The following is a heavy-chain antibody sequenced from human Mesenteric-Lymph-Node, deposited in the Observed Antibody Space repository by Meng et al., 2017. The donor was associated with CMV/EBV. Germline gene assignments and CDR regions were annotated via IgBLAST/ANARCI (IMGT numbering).Heavy chain of an antibody. J-gene: IGHJ3*02. V-gene: IGHV4-30-4*01. D-gene: IGHD3-3*01. CDR2: VYYSGST. Sequence: SETLSLTCTVSGGPVSTTIYYWSWIRQSPGKGLEWIGYVYYSGSTYYNPSLTSRVTISLDTSKNQFSLKLSSVTAADTAVYYCARGNYYDFWSGYPPGAFHIWGQGTMVTVSS. CDR1: GGPVSTTIYY. CDR3: ARGNYYDFWSGYPPGAFHI.